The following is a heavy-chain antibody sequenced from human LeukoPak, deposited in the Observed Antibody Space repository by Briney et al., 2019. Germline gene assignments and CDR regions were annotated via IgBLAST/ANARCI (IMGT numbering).Heavy chain of an antibody. CDR3: ARGSEIPAASSDY. J-gene: IGHJ4*02. CDR1: GYTFTGYY. Sequence: ASVKVSCKASGYTFTGYYMHWVRQAPGQGLEWMGWFNPNSGGTNYAQKFQGRVTMTRDTSISTAYMELSRLRSDDTAVYYCARGSEIPAASSDYWGQGTLVTVSS. CDR2: FNPNSGGT. V-gene: IGHV1-2*02. D-gene: IGHD2-2*01.